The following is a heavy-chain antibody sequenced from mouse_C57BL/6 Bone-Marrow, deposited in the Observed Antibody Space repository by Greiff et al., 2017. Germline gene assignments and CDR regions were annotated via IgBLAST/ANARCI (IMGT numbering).Heavy chain of an antibody. CDR3: AIEVVHNKGYYFDY. Sequence: QVQLQQPGAELVKPGASVKVSCKASGYTFPSYWMHWVKQRPGQGLEWIGRIHPSGSDTNYNQKFKGKATLTVDTSSSTAYMQLSSLTSEDSAVYYCAIEVVHNKGYYFDYWGQGTTLTVSS. CDR1: GYTFPSYW. CDR2: IHPSGSDT. V-gene: IGHV1-74*01. J-gene: IGHJ2*01. D-gene: IGHD1-1*02.